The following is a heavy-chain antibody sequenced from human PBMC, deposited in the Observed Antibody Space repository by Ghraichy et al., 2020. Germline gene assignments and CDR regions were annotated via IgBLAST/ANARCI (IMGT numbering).Heavy chain of an antibody. CDR1: GGTFSSYA. J-gene: IGHJ6*02. D-gene: IGHD5-18*01. CDR3: ARSGYSSAKGYYYGMDV. V-gene: IGHV1-69*13. CDR2: IIPMVETT. Sequence: SVKVSCKASGGTFSSYAISWVRQAPGQGLEWMGGIIPMVETTNYAQKFQGRVTITAAESTNTAYMDLSSLRSEDTAVYYCARSGYSSAKGYYYGMDVWGQGTTVTGSS.